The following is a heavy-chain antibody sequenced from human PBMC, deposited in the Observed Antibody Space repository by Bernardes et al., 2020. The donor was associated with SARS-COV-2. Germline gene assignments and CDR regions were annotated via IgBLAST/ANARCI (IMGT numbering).Heavy chain of an antibody. Sequence: GESLKISCKGSGFTFTDYWIGWVRQMPGKGLEWIGIIYSADSDTRYGPSFRGQVTISADKSINTAYLQWSSLKASDTAMYYCARRPPIASKGSFDFWGQGALVTVSS. D-gene: IGHD6-13*01. V-gene: IGHV5-51*01. J-gene: IGHJ4*02. CDR3: ARRPPIASKGSFDF. CDR1: GFTFTDYW. CDR2: IYSADSDT.